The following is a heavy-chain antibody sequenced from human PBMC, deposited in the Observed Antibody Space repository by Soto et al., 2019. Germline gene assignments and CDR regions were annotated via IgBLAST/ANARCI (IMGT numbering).Heavy chain of an antibody. D-gene: IGHD1-26*01. CDR2: ISDSGDST. CDR3: AKSRQWDPDNILAY. CDR1: GFTFSRYA. Sequence: GGSLRLSCAASGFTFSRYALSWVRQAPGRGLEWVSAISDSGDSTYYADSVKGRFTISRDNSADTLYLQMNSLRAEDTAVYYCAKSRQWDPDNILAYWGQGNRVTVSS. V-gene: IGHV3-23*01. J-gene: IGHJ4*02.